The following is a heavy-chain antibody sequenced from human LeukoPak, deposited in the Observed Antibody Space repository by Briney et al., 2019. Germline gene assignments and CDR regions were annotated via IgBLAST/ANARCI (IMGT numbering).Heavy chain of an antibody. CDR1: GGSFIGYY. V-gene: IGHV4-34*01. CDR2: INHSGST. CDR3: AKYCSSTSCYPPGSFDY. Sequence: SETLSLTCAVYGGSFIGYYWSWIRQPPGKGLEWIGEINHSGSTNYNPSLKSRVTISVDTSKNQFSLKLSSVTAADTAVYYCAKYCSSTSCYPPGSFDYWGQGTLVTVSS. J-gene: IGHJ4*02. D-gene: IGHD2-2*01.